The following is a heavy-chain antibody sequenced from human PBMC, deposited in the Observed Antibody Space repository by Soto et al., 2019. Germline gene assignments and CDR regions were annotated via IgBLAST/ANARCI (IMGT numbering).Heavy chain of an antibody. D-gene: IGHD3-3*01. CDR1: GFTFSSYS. CDR3: ARDRRSGITIFGVVPHRGNWFDP. Sequence: SLRLSCAASGFTFSSYSINWVRQAPGKGLEWVSSISSSSSYIYYADSVKGRFTISRDNAKNSLYLQMNSLRAEDTAVYYCARDRRSGITIFGVVPHRGNWFDPWGQGTLVTVSS. V-gene: IGHV3-21*01. CDR2: ISSSSSYI. J-gene: IGHJ5*02.